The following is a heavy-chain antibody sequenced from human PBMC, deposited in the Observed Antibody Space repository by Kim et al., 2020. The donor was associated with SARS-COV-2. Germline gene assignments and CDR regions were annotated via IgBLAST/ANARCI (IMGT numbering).Heavy chain of an antibody. CDR1: GFTFSSYS. D-gene: IGHD3-22*01. J-gene: IGHJ2*01. CDR3: ARDQSNYYYDSSGRGYFDL. CDR2: ISSSSSTI. Sequence: GGSLRLSCAASGFTFSSYSMNWVRQAPGKGLEWVSYISSSSSTIYYADSVKGRFTISRDNSKNSLYLQMNSLRDEDTAVYYCARDQSNYYYDSSGRGYFDLWGRGTLVTVSS. V-gene: IGHV3-48*02.